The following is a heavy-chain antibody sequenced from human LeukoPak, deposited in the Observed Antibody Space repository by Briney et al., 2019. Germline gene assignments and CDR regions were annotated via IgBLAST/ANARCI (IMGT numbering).Heavy chain of an antibody. D-gene: IGHD2-21*01. V-gene: IGHV4-59*01. CDR3: ARAGASYSFDY. CDR2: LFHSGST. CDR1: GASISSYY. J-gene: IGHJ4*02. Sequence: SETLSLTCSVSGASISSYYWSWIRQPPGKGLEWIGYLFHSGSTNCNPSLKSRVTISVDTSKNQFSLKLNSVTAADTAAYYCARAGASYSFDYWGQGTLVTVSS.